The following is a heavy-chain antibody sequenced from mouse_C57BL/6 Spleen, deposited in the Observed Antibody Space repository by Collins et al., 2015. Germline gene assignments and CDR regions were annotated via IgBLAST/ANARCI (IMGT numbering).Heavy chain of an antibody. CDR2: IDPSDSYT. J-gene: IGHJ3*01. CDR1: GYTFTSYW. CDR3: TRGRGNPWFAY. Sequence: QVQLQQPGAELVKPGASVKMSCKASGYTFTSYWMHWVKQRPGQGLEWIGTIDPSDSYTSYNQKFKGKATLTVDTSSSTAYMQLSSLTSEDSAVYYCTRGRGNPWFAYWGQGTLVTVSA. V-gene: IGHV1S127*01. D-gene: IGHD2-1*01.